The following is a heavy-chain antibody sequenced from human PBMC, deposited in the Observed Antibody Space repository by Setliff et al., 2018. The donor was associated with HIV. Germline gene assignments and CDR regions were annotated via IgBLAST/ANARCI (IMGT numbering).Heavy chain of an antibody. V-gene: IGHV3-23*01. D-gene: IGHD1-1*01. CDR1: GFTFSSYA. Sequence: GGSMRLSCAASGFTFSSYAMSWVRQAPGKGLEWVSGIVGSGAGKYYADSVKGRFTISRDTSKNTLYLQMNSLRAEDTAIYYCARHPWERLWYFDYRGQGTLVTVSS. J-gene: IGHJ4*02. CDR2: IVGSGAGK. CDR3: ARHPWERLWYFDY.